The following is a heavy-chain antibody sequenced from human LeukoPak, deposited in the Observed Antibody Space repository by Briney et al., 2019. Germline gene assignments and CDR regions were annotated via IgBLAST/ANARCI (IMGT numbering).Heavy chain of an antibody. V-gene: IGHV3-11*04. CDR1: GFVFSDYA. J-gene: IGHJ4*02. CDR2: ISSSGQTT. D-gene: IGHD3-3*01. CDR3: ASGYDFSSGSKRGFDN. Sequence: GGSLRLSCEASGFVFSDYAMSWVRQAHGKGLEFVSDISSSGQTTFYADSVKGRFTISRDTAKNSLFLQMSGLGPEDTAIYYCASGYDFSSGSKRGFDNWGQGTLVTVSS.